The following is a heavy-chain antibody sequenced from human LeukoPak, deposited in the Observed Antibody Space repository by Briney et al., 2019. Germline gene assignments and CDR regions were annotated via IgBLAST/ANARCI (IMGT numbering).Heavy chain of an antibody. CDR2: IRNSGDNT. J-gene: IGHJ4*02. CDR3: ARDIGTIDPFDY. CDR1: GFTFSRNA. Sequence: GGSLRLSCTASGFTFSRNAMSWVRQAPGKGLEWVSSIRNSGDNTYYADSVKGRFTISRDSSRDTLYLQMNSLRAEDTAVYYCARDIGTIDPFDYWGQGTLVTVSS. V-gene: IGHV3-23*01. D-gene: IGHD3-10*01.